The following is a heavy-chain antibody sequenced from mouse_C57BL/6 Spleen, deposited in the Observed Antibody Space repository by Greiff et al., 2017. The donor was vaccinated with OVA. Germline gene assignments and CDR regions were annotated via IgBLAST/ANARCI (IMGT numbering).Heavy chain of an antibody. CDR3: ARRGRDYDGGHYYAMDY. D-gene: IGHD2-4*01. CDR1: GYTFTDYY. CDR2: IYPGSGNT. V-gene: IGHV1-76*01. Sequence: QVQLQQSGAELVRPGASVKLSCKASGYTFTDYYINWVKQRPGQGLEWIARIYPGSGNTYYNEKFKGKATLTAEKSSSTAYMQLSSLTSEDSAVYFCARRGRDYDGGHYYAMDYWGQGTSVTVSS. J-gene: IGHJ4*01.